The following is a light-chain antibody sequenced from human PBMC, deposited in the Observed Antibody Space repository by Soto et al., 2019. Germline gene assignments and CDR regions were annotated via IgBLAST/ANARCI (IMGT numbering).Light chain of an antibody. CDR2: EVT. V-gene: IGLV2-8*01. J-gene: IGLJ1*01. CDR3: SSSSAGGNNRV. CDR1: SSDVGAYNY. Sequence: QSALTQPPSASGSPGQSVTISCTGTSSDVGAYNYVSWYQQHPGKAPKLMIFEVTKRPSGVPDRFSGSKSGNTASLTVSGLQAEDEADYYCSSSSAGGNNRVFGTGTKLTVL.